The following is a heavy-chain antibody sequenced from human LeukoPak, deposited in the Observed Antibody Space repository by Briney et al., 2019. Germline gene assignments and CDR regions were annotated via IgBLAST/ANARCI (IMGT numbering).Heavy chain of an antibody. Sequence: SETLSLTCTVSGGSISSYYWSWIRQPPGEGLEYIGYIYYSGSTTYTPSLQSRVTISVDTSKNQFSLKLSSVTAADTAVYYCARHYDSGSYPLDYWGQGTLVTVSS. CDR3: ARHYDSGSYPLDY. CDR1: GGSISSYY. J-gene: IGHJ4*02. CDR2: IYYSGST. D-gene: IGHD3-10*01. V-gene: IGHV4-59*08.